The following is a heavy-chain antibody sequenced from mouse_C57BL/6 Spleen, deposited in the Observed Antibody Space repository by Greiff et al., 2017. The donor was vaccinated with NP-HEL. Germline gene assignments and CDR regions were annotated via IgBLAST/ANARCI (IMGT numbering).Heavy chain of an antibody. CDR2: IYPGRGST. Sequence: QVQLQQPGAELVKPGASVKMSCKASGYTFTSYWITWVKQRPGQGLEWIGDIYPGRGSTNYNEKFKSKATLTVDTSSSTAYMQLSSLTSEDSAVYYCAREAQATYYFDYWGQGTTLTVSS. CDR1: GYTFTSYW. D-gene: IGHD3-2*02. CDR3: AREAQATYYFDY. J-gene: IGHJ2*01. V-gene: IGHV1-55*01.